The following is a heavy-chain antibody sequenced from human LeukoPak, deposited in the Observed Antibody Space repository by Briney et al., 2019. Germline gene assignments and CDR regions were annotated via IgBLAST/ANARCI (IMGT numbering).Heavy chain of an antibody. J-gene: IGHJ4*02. CDR2: IIPIFGTA. V-gene: IGHV1-69*13. D-gene: IGHD4-17*01. CDR1: GGTFSSYA. Sequence: SVKVSCKASGGTFSSYAVSWVRQAPGQGLEWMGGIIPIFGTANYAQKFQGRVTITADESTSTAYMELSSLRSEDTAVYYCASRHDYGDYKLDYWGQGTLVTVSS. CDR3: ASRHDYGDYKLDY.